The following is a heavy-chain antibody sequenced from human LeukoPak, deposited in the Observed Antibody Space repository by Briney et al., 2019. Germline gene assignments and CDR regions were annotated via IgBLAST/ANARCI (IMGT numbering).Heavy chain of an antibody. Sequence: SETLSLTCTVSGGSIDNYYLSWIRQPPGKGLEWIGYIYYSGSTNYNPSLKSRVTISVDTSKNQFSLKLSSVTAADTAVYYCARGVIQLSTDAFDIWGQGTLVTVSS. CDR2: IYYSGST. D-gene: IGHD5-18*01. J-gene: IGHJ3*02. V-gene: IGHV4-59*01. CDR3: ARGVIQLSTDAFDI. CDR1: GGSIDNYY.